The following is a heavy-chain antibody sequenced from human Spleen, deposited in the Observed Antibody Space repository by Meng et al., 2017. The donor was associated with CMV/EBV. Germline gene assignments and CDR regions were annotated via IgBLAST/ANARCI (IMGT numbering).Heavy chain of an antibody. CDR1: GFTFDDYA. Sequence: SLKISCAASGFTFDDYAMHWVRQAPGKGLEWVSGVSWNSGSIAYADSVKGRFTISRDDAKNSLHLQMDSLRADDTAVYYCVREASDSGTFWGYDAFDIWGHGTMVTVSS. J-gene: IGHJ3*02. CDR2: VSWNSGSI. CDR3: VREASDSGTFWGYDAFDI. D-gene: IGHD1-26*01. V-gene: IGHV3-9*01.